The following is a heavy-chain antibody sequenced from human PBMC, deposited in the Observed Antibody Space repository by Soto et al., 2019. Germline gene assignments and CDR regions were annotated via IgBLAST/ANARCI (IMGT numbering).Heavy chain of an antibody. V-gene: IGHV3-7*01. D-gene: IGHD6-13*01. CDR3: ASAYSSSWSEYFQH. CDR1: GFTFSSYW. CDR2: IKQDGSEK. Sequence: PWGSLRLSCAASGFTFSSYWMSWVRQAPGKGLEWVANIKQDGSEKYYVDSVKGRFTISRDNAKNSLYLQMNSLRAEDTAVYYCASAYSSSWSEYFQHWGQGTLVTVSS. J-gene: IGHJ1*01.